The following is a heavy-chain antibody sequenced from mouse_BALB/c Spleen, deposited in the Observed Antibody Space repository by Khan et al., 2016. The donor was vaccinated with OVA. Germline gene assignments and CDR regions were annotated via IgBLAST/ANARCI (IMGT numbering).Heavy chain of an antibody. V-gene: IGHV1S135*01. CDR2: IDPYNGGT. CDR3: ARTDYYGSSYYFDY. D-gene: IGHD1-1*01. J-gene: IGHJ2*01. CDR1: GYSFTDYN. Sequence: VQRQQSGPELVKPGASVKVSCKASGYSFTDYNMFWVKQSHGKSLEWIGYIDPYNGGTSYNQKFKGKATLTVDKSSSTAFMHLSSLTSEDSAVFYCARTDYYGSSYYFDYWGQGTTLTVSS.